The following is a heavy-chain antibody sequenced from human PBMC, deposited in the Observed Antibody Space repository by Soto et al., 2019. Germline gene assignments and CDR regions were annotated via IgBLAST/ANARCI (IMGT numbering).Heavy chain of an antibody. CDR3: ARHEAGWYFAS. J-gene: IGHJ4*02. Sequence: PSETLSLTCTVSRGSISSGTNYWAWIRQPPGKGLEWIANIYYSGSTFYNPSLKSRVTISLDTSKNQFSLKLRSVTAADTAVYYCARHEAGWYFASWGQGTPVTVSS. V-gene: IGHV4-39*01. CDR1: RGSISSGTNY. D-gene: IGHD6-25*01. CDR2: IYYSGST.